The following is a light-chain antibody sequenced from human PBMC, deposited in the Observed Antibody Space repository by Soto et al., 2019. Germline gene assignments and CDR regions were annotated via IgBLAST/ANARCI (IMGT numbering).Light chain of an antibody. CDR3: QQSYKTPLT. Sequence: DIPRTHAPSSLSASVGDRATTPGLASQTISIFLNWYQHKPGKPPTLLIYTASSLQSGVPSRFSGSGSGTDFTLTISSLQPEDFATYYCQQSYKTPLTFGGGTKVDI. CDR2: TAS. CDR1: QTISIF. V-gene: IGKV1-39*01. J-gene: IGKJ4*01.